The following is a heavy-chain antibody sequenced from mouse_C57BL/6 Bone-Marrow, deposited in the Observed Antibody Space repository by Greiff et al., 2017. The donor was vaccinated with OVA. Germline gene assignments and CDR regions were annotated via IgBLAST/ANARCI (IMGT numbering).Heavy chain of an antibody. CDR1: GYTFTSYW. CDR3: ARSHGSIHWYFDV. CDR2: INPSRGYT. D-gene: IGHD1-1*01. J-gene: IGHJ1*03. Sequence: VQLQASGAELAKPGASVKLSCKASGYTFTSYWMHWVKQRPGQGLEWIGYINPSRGYTKNNQKFKEKATLTADKSSSTAYMQMSSLTYEDSAVYYCARSHGSIHWYFDVWGTGTTVTVSS. V-gene: IGHV1-7*01.